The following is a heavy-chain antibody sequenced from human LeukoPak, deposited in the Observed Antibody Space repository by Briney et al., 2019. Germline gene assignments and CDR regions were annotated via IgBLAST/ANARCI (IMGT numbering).Heavy chain of an antibody. CDR1: GFTVSSNY. V-gene: IGHV3-53*01. D-gene: IGHD3-10*01. CDR3: ARDSDIDGMDV. CDR2: IYSGGST. J-gene: IGHJ6*02. Sequence: GGSLRLSCAASGFTVSSNYMSWVRQAPGKGLEWVSVIYSGGSTYYADSVKGRFTISRDNSKNTLYLQMNSLRAEDTAVYYCARDSDIDGMDVWGQGTTVTVSS.